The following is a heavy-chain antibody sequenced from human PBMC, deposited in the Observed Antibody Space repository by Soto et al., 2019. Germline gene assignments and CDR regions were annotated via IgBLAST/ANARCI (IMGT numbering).Heavy chain of an antibody. CDR2: IYYSGST. CDR3: ARAPADYCSGCCCYSGYRPYYLAY. J-gene: IGHJ4*02. V-gene: IGHV4-59*08. CDR1: GGSISSYY. Sequence: SETLSLTCTVSGGSISSYYWSWIRQPPGKGLEWIGYIYYSGSTNYNPSLKSRVTISVDTSKNQFSLKLSSVTAADTAVYYCARAPADYCSGCCCYSGYRPYYLAYRGQGTLVTVSS. D-gene: IGHD2-15*01.